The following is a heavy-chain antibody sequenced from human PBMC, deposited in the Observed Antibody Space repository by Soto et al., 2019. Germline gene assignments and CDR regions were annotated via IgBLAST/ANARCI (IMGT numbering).Heavy chain of an antibody. D-gene: IGHD6-6*01. CDR3: ARDLYSSSARYFDY. CDR1: GFTFSSYS. CDR2: ISSSSSYI. Sequence: EVQLVESGGGLVKPGGSLRLSCAASGFTFSSYSMNWVRQAPGKGLGWVSSISSSSSYIYYADSVKGRFTISRDNAKNSLDLQMNSLRAEDTAVYYCARDLYSSSARYFDYWGQGTLVTVSS. J-gene: IGHJ4*02. V-gene: IGHV3-21*01.